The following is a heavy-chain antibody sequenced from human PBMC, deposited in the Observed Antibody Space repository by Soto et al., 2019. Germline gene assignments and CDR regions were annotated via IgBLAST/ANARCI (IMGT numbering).Heavy chain of an antibody. D-gene: IGHD4-4*01. CDR2: IIPIFGTA. V-gene: IGHV1-69*12. CDR1: GGTFSSYA. Sequence: QVQLVQSGAEVKKPGSSVKVSCTASGGTFSSYAISWVRQAPGQGLEWMGGIIPIFGTANYAQKFQGRVTITADESTSTAYMELSSLSSEDTAVYYCASADYSNYNYYYYGMDVWGQGTTVTVSS. CDR3: ASADYSNYNYYYYGMDV. J-gene: IGHJ6*02.